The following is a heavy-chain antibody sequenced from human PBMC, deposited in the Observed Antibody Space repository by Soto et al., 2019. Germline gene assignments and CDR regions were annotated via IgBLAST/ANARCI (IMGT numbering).Heavy chain of an antibody. J-gene: IGHJ6*02. CDR2: IVDGSGNT. CDR3: AAGEENYYYGMDV. CDR1: GFRFTISA. Sequence: SVKGSCKASGFRFTISAVQWGRKNSRQRLEWIGWIVDGSGNTNYAQKFQERVTITRDMSTSTAYMELRSLRSEDTAVYYCAAGEENYYYGMDVWGQGTTVTVSS. V-gene: IGHV1-58*01.